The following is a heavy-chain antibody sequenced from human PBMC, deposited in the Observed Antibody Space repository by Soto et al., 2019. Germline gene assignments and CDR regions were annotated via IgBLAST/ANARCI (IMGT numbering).Heavy chain of an antibody. J-gene: IGHJ6*02. CDR2: ISGSGGST. V-gene: IGHV3-23*01. CDR3: AKLGGYDFRYCYYGMDV. Sequence: GGSLRLSCAASGFTFSSYAMSWVRQAPGKGLEWVSAISGSGGSTYYADSVKGRFTISRDNSKNTLYLQMSSLRAEDTAVYYCAKLGGYDFRYCYYGMDVWGQGTTVTVSS. CDR1: GFTFSSYA. D-gene: IGHD5-12*01.